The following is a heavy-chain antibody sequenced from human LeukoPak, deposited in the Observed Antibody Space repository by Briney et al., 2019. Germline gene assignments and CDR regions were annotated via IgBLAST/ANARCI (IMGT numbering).Heavy chain of an antibody. CDR1: GGSISSYY. CDR2: IYYSGST. D-gene: IGHD4-17*01. CDR3: ARDFRSDYGDYVGLYY. Sequence: SETLSLTCTVSGGSISSYYWSWIRQPPGKGLEWIGDIYYSGSTNYNPSLKSRVTISVDTSKNQFSLKLSSVTAADTAVYYCARDFRSDYGDYVGLYYWGQGTLVTVSS. V-gene: IGHV4-59*01. J-gene: IGHJ4*02.